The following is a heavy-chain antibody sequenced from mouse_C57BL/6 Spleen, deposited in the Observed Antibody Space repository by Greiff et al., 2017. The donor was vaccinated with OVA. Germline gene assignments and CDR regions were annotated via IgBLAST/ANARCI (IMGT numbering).Heavy chain of an antibody. D-gene: IGHD2-4*01. CDR2: INPGSGGT. CDR3: ARADSYDDYGYYFDY. CDR1: GYAFTNYL. Sequence: QVQLQQSGAELVRPGTSVKVSCKASGYAFTNYLIEWVKQRPGQGLEWIGVINPGSGGTNYNEKFKGKATLTADKSSSTAYMQLSSLTSEDSAVYFCARADSYDDYGYYFDYWGQGTTLTVSS. V-gene: IGHV1-54*01. J-gene: IGHJ2*01.